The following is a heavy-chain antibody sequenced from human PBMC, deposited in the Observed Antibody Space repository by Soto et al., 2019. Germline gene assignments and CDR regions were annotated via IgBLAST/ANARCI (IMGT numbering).Heavy chain of an antibody. D-gene: IGHD6-19*01. CDR2: IYYSGST. Sequence: QLQLQESGPGLVKPSETLSLTCTVSGGSISSSNYYWGWIRQPPGKGLEWIGTIYYSGSTYYNPSLKSRVTISVDTSKNQFSLKLSSVTAADTAVYYCARQAYRSGWADYWGQGTLVTVSS. CDR1: GGSISSSNYY. J-gene: IGHJ4*02. V-gene: IGHV4-39*01. CDR3: ARQAYRSGWADY.